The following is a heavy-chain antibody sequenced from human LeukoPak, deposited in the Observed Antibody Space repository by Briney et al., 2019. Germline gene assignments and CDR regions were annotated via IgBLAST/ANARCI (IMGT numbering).Heavy chain of an antibody. Sequence: GGSLRLSCAASGFTFSRYSMNWVRQAPGKGLEWVSSISGSSSYIYYADSVKGRFTISRHNAKNSLYLQMNSLRAEDTAVYYCARDTGDGFDYWGQGTLVTVSS. D-gene: IGHD3-16*01. CDR3: ARDTGDGFDY. V-gene: IGHV3-21*01. CDR1: GFTFSRYS. CDR2: ISGSSSYI. J-gene: IGHJ4*02.